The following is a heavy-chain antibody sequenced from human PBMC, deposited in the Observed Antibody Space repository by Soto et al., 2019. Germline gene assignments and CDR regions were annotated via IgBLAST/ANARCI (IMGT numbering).Heavy chain of an antibody. J-gene: IGHJ5*02. CDR3: ARDRYYYFWSGLNWFDP. CDR2: IYYSGST. Sequence: SQTLSLTCTVSGGSISSGGYYWSWIREHPGKGLEWIGYIYYSGSTNYNPSLKSRVTISVDTSKNQFSLKLSSVTAADTAVYYCARDRYYYFWSGLNWFDPWGQGTLVTVSS. V-gene: IGHV4-61*08. D-gene: IGHD3-3*01. CDR1: GGSISSGGYY.